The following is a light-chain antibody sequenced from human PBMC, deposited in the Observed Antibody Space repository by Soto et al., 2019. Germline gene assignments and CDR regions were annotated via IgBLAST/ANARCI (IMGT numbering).Light chain of an antibody. CDR1: QAISSF. V-gene: IGKV1-9*01. Sequence: IQLTQSPSSLSASIGDRVTISCRASQAISSFLAWYQLKPGKAPKLLIYAASTLQSGVPARFSGSGSGTDFTLTISSLQPEDFTTYYCQQRSEWPLTFGGGTKVEIK. CDR3: QQRSEWPLT. CDR2: AAS. J-gene: IGKJ4*01.